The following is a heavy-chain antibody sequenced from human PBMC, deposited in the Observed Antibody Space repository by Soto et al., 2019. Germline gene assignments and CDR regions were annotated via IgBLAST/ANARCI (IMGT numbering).Heavy chain of an antibody. D-gene: IGHD3-9*01. J-gene: IGHJ4*02. CDR3: AKGGGRYFAWYAEYYFDY. CDR1: GFTFDDYA. V-gene: IGHV3-9*01. CDR2: ISWNSGSI. Sequence: GGSLRLSCAASGFTFDDYAMHWVRQAPGKGLEWVSGISWNSGSIGYADSVKGRFTISRDNAKNSLYLQMNSLRAEDTALYYCAKGGGRYFAWYAEYYFDYWGQGTLVTVSS.